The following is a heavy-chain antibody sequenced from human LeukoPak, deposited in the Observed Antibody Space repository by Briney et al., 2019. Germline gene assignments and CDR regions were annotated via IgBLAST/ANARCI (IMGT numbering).Heavy chain of an antibody. CDR2: ISGGGGYT. CDR1: GFTFSRYG. Sequence: GGSLRLSCAASGFTFSRYGMAWVRQAPGKWLEWVSGISGGGGYTNYADSVKGRFTIDRANSKNTLFLQMNSLRLDDTAVYYCAKDTDPRRLNWFDPWGQGTLVTVSS. J-gene: IGHJ5*02. D-gene: IGHD4-11*01. V-gene: IGHV3-23*01. CDR3: AKDTDPRRLNWFDP.